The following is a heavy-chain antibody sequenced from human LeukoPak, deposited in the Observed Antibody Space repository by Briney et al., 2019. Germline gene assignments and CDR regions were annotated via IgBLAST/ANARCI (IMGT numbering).Heavy chain of an antibody. CDR3: ARANFLYCSSSTCLFDY. D-gene: IGHD2-2*01. CDR1: GYTFTDYY. J-gene: IGHJ4*02. CDR2: INPNDGDT. V-gene: IGHV1-2*02. Sequence: ASVKVSCKASGYTFTDYYMHWVRQAPGQGFEWIGWINPNDGDTNYAQKCQGRVTMTRDTSISTAHMEVSRLRSDDTAVYYCARANFLYCSSSTCLFDYWGQGTLVTVSS.